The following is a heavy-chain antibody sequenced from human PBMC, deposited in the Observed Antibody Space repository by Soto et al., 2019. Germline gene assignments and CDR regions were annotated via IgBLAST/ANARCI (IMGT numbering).Heavy chain of an antibody. CDR2: IWYDGSNK. CDR3: AREGWLHNSPGWFDP. D-gene: IGHD5-12*01. J-gene: IGHJ5*02. CDR1: GFTFSSYG. V-gene: IGHV3-33*01. Sequence: QVQLVESGGGVVQPGRSLRLSCAASGFTFSSYGMHWVRQAPGKGLEWVAVIWYDGSNKYYADSVKGRFTISRDNSKNSLYLQMNSLRAEDTAVYYCAREGWLHNSPGWFDPWGQGTLVTVSS.